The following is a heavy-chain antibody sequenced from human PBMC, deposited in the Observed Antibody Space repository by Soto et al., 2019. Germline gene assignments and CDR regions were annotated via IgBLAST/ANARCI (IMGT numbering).Heavy chain of an antibody. Sequence: SETLSLTCAVSGFSIINGYYWGFIRQPPGKGLEWIGNIYHSGSTYYTPSLKTRVTISIDTSKNQFLLKLSSVTAADTAVYYCAKYGEDYYSAMDVWGQGTTVTVSS. D-gene: IGHD4-17*01. V-gene: IGHV4-38-2*01. CDR2: IYHSGST. CDR3: AKYGEDYYSAMDV. J-gene: IGHJ6*02. CDR1: GFSIINGYY.